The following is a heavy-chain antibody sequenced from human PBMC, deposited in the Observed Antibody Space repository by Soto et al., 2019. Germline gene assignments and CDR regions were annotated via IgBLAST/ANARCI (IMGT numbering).Heavy chain of an antibody. V-gene: IGHV1-18*01. CDR3: ARDSPSSGPLGGNY. CDR1: VYSFQRYG. CDR2: ISAFNGDT. J-gene: IGHJ4*02. D-gene: IGHD6-19*01. Sequence: QVQLVQSGAEVKRPGASVKVSCKASVYSFQRYGISWVRQAPGQGLEWVGWISAFNGDTKYAQRLQDRVSMTTDTSTDTAHMELRSLRSDDTAIYYCARDSPSSGPLGGNYWGQGTLVTVSS.